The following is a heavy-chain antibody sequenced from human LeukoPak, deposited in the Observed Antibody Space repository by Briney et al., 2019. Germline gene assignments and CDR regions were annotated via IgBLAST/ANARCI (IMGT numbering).Heavy chain of an antibody. CDR1: GGSISSYY. J-gene: IGHJ4*02. Sequence: SETLSLTCTVSGGSISSYYWSWIRQPPGKGLEWLRYIYYSGSTNYNPSLKSRVTISVATSKNLFSLKLSSVTAADTAVYYCARRGDYGSGAYVYWGQGTLVTVSS. D-gene: IGHD3-10*01. V-gene: IGHV4-59*08. CDR3: ARRGDYGSGAYVY. CDR2: IYYSGST.